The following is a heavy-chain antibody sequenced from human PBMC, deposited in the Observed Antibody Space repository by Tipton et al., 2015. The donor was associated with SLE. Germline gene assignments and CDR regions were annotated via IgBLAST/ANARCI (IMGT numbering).Heavy chain of an antibody. Sequence: SLRLSCVASGFTFSIAWMSWVRQPPGKGLEWVARIKSETDGGTTEYAAPVKDRFTISRDDQKNMLYLEMNSLKIEDTAVYYCAQSGSYGPFHIWGQGTMVTVSS. CDR2: IKSETDGGTT. CDR3: AQSGSYGPFHI. V-gene: IGHV3-15*01. D-gene: IGHD1-26*01. J-gene: IGHJ3*02. CDR1: GFTFSIAW.